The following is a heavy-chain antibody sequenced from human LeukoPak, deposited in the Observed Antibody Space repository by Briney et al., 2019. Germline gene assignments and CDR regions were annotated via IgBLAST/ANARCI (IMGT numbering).Heavy chain of an antibody. CDR2: IKSKTDGGTT. V-gene: IGHV3-15*07. J-gene: IGHJ4*02. CDR1: GFTFSNAW. D-gene: IGHD6-19*01. CDR3: AREHSSGWYFDY. Sequence: GGSLRLSCAASGFTFSNAWMNWVRQAPGKGLEWVGRIKSKTDGGTTDYAAPVKGRFTISRDDSKNTLYLQMNSLRAEDTAVYYCAREHSSGWYFDYWGQGTLVTVSS.